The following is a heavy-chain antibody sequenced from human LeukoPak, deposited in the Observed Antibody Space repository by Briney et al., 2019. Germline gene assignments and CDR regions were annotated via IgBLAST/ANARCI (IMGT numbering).Heavy chain of an antibody. CDR3: ARVKGPHWYFDL. V-gene: IGHV4-59*01. J-gene: IGHJ2*01. CDR2: IYYSGST. CDR1: GGSISSYY. Sequence: PSETLSLTCTVSGGSISSYYWSWLRQPPGKGLEWIGYIYYSGSTNYNPSLKSRVTISVDTSKNQFSLKLSSVTAADTAVYYCARVKGPHWYFDLWGRGTLVTVSS.